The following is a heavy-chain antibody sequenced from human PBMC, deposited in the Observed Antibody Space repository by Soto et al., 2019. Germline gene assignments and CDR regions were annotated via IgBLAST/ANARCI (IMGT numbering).Heavy chain of an antibody. J-gene: IGHJ3*02. CDR1: GYSFTSYW. CDR3: ARSLVAKIAVAGTAVFDI. D-gene: IGHD6-19*01. V-gene: IGHV5-51*01. CDR2: IFPGDSDT. Sequence: PGESLKISCQGSGYSFTSYWIGWVRQKPGKGLEWMGIIFPGDSDTRYSPSFQGQITMSADKSISTAYLQWNSLKAPDTAIFYCARSLVAKIAVAGTAVFDIWGQGKMVTVSS.